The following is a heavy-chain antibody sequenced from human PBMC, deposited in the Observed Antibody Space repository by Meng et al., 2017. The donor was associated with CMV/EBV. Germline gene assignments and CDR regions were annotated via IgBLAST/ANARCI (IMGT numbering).Heavy chain of an antibody. D-gene: IGHD2-2*01. CDR2: IYYSGST. CDR1: GGSTSSVDYY. CDR3: ARVGRTSCYDY. J-gene: IGHJ4*02. V-gene: IGHV4-30-4*08. Sequence: FKPSQTLSHSGTVAGGSTSSVDYYWSWTRHPPGKGLEWIGYIYYSGSTYYNPHLKSRVTISVDTSKNQFSLKLSSVTAADTAVYYCARVGRTSCYDYWGQGTLVTVSS.